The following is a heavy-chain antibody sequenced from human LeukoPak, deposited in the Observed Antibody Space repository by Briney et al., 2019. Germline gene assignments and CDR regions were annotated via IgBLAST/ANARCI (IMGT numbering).Heavy chain of an antibody. CDR1: GGSISSSSYY. Sequence: SETLSLTCTVSGGSISSSSYYWGWIRQPPGKGLEWIGSIYYSGSTYYNPSLKSRVTISVDTSKNQFSLELSSVTAADTAVYYCARPGWELLDDAFDIWGQGTMVTVPS. CDR3: ARPGWELLDDAFDI. CDR2: IYYSGST. V-gene: IGHV4-39*01. D-gene: IGHD1-26*01. J-gene: IGHJ3*02.